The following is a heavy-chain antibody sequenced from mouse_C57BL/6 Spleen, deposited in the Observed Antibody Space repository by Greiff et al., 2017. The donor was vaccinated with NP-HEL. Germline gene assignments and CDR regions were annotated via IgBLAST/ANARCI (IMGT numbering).Heavy chain of an antibody. V-gene: IGHV1-81*01. J-gene: IGHJ3*01. CDR1: GYTFTSYG. CDR2: IYPRSGNT. CDR3: ARYDGYAWFAY. D-gene: IGHD2-3*01. Sequence: QVQLQQSGAELARPGASVKLSCKASGYTFTSYGISWVKQRTGQGLEWIGEIYPRSGNTYYNEKFKGKATLTADKSSSTAYMALRSLTSEDSAVYFCARYDGYAWFAYGGQGTLVTVSA.